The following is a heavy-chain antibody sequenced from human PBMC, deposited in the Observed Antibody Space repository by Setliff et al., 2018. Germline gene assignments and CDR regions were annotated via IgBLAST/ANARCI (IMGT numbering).Heavy chain of an antibody. CDR2: VYYSGSI. CDR3: AAPRLLPQYYYYYYMDV. V-gene: IGHV4-39*07. Sequence: SETLSLTCTVSGGSISDSHYYWGWFRQPPGMRPEWIGTVYYSGSIYYNPSLKSRVTISVDKSKNQFSLKLSSVTAADTAVYYCAAPRLLPQYYYYYYMDVWGKGTTVTVSS. J-gene: IGHJ6*03. CDR1: GGSISDSHYY. D-gene: IGHD2-15*01.